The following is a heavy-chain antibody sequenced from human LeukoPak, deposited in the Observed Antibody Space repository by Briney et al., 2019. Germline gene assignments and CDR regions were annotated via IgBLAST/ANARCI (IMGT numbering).Heavy chain of an antibody. D-gene: IGHD6-13*01. J-gene: IGHJ4*02. V-gene: IGHV3-7*01. CDR2: IKYDGDEE. CDR1: GFTFSDYW. Sequence: GGSLRLSCAASGFTFSDYWMSRMRQAPGKGLEWVANIKYDGDEEYYVDSVKGRFTISRDNAKNSLYLQLNSLRVEDTAVYYCKSGGAAPGSFDNWGQGTLVTVS. CDR3: KSGGAAPGSFDN.